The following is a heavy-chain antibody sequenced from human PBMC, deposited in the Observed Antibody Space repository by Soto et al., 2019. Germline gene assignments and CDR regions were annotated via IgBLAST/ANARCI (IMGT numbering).Heavy chain of an antibody. CDR2: ISSTTNYI. V-gene: IGHV3-21*06. CDR1: GFTFSSYW. J-gene: IGHJ4*02. CDR3: ARESEDLTSNFDY. Sequence: GGSLRLSCAASGFTFSSYWMNWVRQAPGKGLEWVSSISSTTNYIYYGDSMKGRFTISRDNAKNSLYLEMNSLRAEDTAVYYCARESEDLTSNFDYWGQGTLVTVSS.